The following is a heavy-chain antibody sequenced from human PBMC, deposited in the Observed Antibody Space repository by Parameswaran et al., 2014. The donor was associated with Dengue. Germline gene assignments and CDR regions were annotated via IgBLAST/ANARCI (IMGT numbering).Heavy chain of an antibody. D-gene: IGHD4-11*01. Sequence: ASETLSLTCTVSGGSISSYYWSWIRQPPGKGLEWIGYIYYSGSTNYNPSLKSRVTISVDTSKNQFSLKLSSVTAADTAVYYCARVPKAVTNYGMDVWGQGTTVTVSS. V-gene: IGHV4-59*13. CDR1: GGSISSYY. CDR3: ARVPKAVTNYGMDV. CDR2: IYYSGST. J-gene: IGHJ6*02.